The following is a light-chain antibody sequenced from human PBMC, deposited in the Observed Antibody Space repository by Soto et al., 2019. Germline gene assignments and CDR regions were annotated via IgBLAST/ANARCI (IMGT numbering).Light chain of an antibody. V-gene: IGLV2-8*01. J-gene: IGLJ1*01. CDR2: EVS. CDR3: SSYAGSNNLDV. Sequence: QSALTQPPSASGSPGQSVPISCTGTSSDVGGYNYVSWYQQHPGKAPKLMIYEVSKRPSGAPDRFSGSKSGNTASLTVSGLQAEDEADYYCSSYAGSNNLDVFGTGTKVTVL. CDR1: SSDVGGYNY.